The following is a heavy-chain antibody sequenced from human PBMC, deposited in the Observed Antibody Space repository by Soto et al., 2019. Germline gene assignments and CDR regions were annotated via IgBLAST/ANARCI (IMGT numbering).Heavy chain of an antibody. D-gene: IGHD3-10*01. Sequence: AGESLKISCKGSGYSFTSYWIGWVRQMPGKGLEWMGIIYPGDSDTRYSPSFQGQVTISADKSISTAYLQWSSLKASDTAMYYCARHRYYGSGNYYGMDVWGQGTTVTVSS. J-gene: IGHJ6*02. V-gene: IGHV5-51*01. CDR3: ARHRYYGSGNYYGMDV. CDR2: IYPGDSDT. CDR1: GYSFTSYW.